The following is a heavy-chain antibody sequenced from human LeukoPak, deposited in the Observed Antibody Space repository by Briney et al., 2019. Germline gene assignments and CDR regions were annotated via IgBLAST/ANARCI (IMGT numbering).Heavy chain of an antibody. CDR3: ASVIAVAGTGDFDY. CDR2: IIPIFGTA. V-gene: IGHV1-69*05. J-gene: IGHJ4*02. Sequence: SVKVSCKASGGTFSSYAISWVRQAPGQGLEWMGRIIPIFGTANYAQKFQGRVTITTDESTSTAYMELSSLRSEDTAVYYCASVIAVAGTGDFDYWGQGTLVTVPS. CDR1: GGTFSSYA. D-gene: IGHD6-19*01.